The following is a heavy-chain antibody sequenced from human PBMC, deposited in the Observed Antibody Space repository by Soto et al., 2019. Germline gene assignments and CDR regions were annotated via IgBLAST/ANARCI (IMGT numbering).Heavy chain of an antibody. D-gene: IGHD3-16*01. J-gene: IGHJ6*02. CDR3: ARDGGEIWNNIFYYSGMDV. V-gene: IGHV1-69*13. CDR1: GGTFSSYA. Sequence: SVKVSCKASGGTFSSYAISWVRQAPGQGLEWMGGIIPIFGTANYAQKFRGRVTITADESKSQFSLRLTSVTAADTAVYYCARDGGEIWNNIFYYSGMDVWGQGTTVTVSS. CDR2: IIPIFGTA.